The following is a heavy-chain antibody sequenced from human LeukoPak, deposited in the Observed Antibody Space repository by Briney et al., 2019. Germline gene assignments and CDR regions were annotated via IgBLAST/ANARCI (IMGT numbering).Heavy chain of an antibody. V-gene: IGHV4-59*01. D-gene: IGHD5-12*01. J-gene: IGHJ4*02. CDR1: CGSISSYY. Sequence: SETLSLTCTVSCGSISSYYWSWIRQPPGKGLEWIGYIYYSGSTNYNPSLKSRVTISVDTSKNQFSLKLSSVTAADTAVYYCARSSGYEYYFDYWGQGTLVTVSS. CDR2: IYYSGST. CDR3: ARSSGYEYYFDY.